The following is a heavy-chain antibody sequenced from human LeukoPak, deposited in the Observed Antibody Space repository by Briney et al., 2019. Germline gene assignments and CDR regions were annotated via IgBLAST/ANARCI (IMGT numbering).Heavy chain of an antibody. CDR1: GYTFTGYY. CDR2: NNPNSGGT. V-gene: IGHV1-2*02. J-gene: IGHJ4*02. D-gene: IGHD6-19*01. Sequence: ASVKVSCKASGYTFTGYYMHWVRQAPGQGLEWMGWNNPNSGGTNYAQKFQGRVTMTRDTSISTAYMELSRLRSDDTAVYYCARVAHRIAVAGTYLEYWGQGTLVTVSS. CDR3: ARVAHRIAVAGTYLEY.